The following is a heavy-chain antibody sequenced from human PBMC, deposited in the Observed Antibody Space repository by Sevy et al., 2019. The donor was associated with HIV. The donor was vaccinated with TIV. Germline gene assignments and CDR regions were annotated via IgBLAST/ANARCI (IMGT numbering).Heavy chain of an antibody. CDR3: AREGSTTPHDY. J-gene: IGHJ4*02. CDR2: LSCGCGEI. V-gene: IGHV3-23*01. CDR1: GFTFSKYS. D-gene: IGHD1-26*01. Sequence: GGSLRLSCAASGFTFSKYSMSWVRQPPGKGLEWVSTLSCGCGEINYADSVKGRFTISRDNSKSSVYLQMNNLRPEDTAVYYCAREGSTTPHDYWGQGTLVTVSS.